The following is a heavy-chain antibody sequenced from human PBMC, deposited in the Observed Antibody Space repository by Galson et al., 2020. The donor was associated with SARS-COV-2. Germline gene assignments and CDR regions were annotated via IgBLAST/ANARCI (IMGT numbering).Heavy chain of an antibody. V-gene: IGHV3-23*01. J-gene: IGHJ3*02. CDR3: AKNSVGDWNARACYI. CDR1: GFTFSSYA. D-gene: IGHD1-1*01. Sequence: GGPLRLSCAASGFTFSSYAMSWVRQAPGKGLEWVSAISGSGGSTYYADSVKGRFTISRDNSKNTLYLQMNSLRAEDTAVYYCAKNSVGDWNARACYIWGQGTMVTVSS. CDR2: ISGSGGST.